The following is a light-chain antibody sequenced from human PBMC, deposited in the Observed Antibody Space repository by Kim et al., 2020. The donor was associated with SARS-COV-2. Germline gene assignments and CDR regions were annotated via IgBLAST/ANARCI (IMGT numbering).Light chain of an antibody. V-gene: IGKV3-20*01. CDR1: QSVSSSY. Sequence: SPGERATLSCRASQSVSSSYLAWYQQKPGQAPRLLIYGASSRATGIPDRFSGSGSGTDFIFTISRLEPEDFAVYYCQQYGSSPLTFGGGTKVDIK. CDR3: QQYGSSPLT. CDR2: GAS. J-gene: IGKJ4*01.